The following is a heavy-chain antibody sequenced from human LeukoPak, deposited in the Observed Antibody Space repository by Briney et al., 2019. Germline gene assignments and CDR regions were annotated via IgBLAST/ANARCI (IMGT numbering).Heavy chain of an antibody. CDR3: AATSGWYPKVFYYYMDV. V-gene: IGHV4-38-2*01. D-gene: IGHD6-19*01. CDR1: GYSISSGYY. CDR2: IYHSGST. J-gene: IGHJ6*03. Sequence: SETLSLTCAVSGYSISSGYYWGWIRRPPGKGLEWIGSIYHSGSTYYNPSLKSRVTISVDTSKNQFSLKLSSVTAADTAVYYCAATSGWYPKVFYYYMDVWGKGTTVTVSS.